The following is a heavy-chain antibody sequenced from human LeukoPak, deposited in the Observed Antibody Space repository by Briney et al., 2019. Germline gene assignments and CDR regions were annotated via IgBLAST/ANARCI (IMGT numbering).Heavy chain of an antibody. V-gene: IGHV3-23*01. CDR3: ANAITSGYSGYEGFDY. J-gene: IGHJ4*02. CDR1: GFTFSSYA. Sequence: GGSLRLSCAASGFTFSSYAMSWVRQAPGKGLEWVSAISGSGGSTYYADSVKGRFTISRDNSKNTLYLQMNSLRAEDTAVYYCANAITSGYSGYEGFDYWGQGTLVTVSS. D-gene: IGHD5-12*01. CDR2: ISGSGGST.